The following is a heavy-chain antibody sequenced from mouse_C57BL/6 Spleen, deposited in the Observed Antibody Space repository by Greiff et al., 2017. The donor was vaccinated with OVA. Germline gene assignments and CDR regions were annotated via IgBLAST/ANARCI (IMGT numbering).Heavy chain of an antibody. Sequence: EVQRVESGGGLVKPGGSLKLSCAASGFTFSSYTMSWVRQTPEKRLEWVATISGGGGNTYYPDSVKGRFTISRDNAKNTLYLQMSSLRSEDTALYYCARHGPERAMDYWGQGTSVTVSS. D-gene: IGHD3-3*01. CDR3: ARHGPERAMDY. J-gene: IGHJ4*01. CDR1: GFTFSSYT. V-gene: IGHV5-9*01. CDR2: ISGGGGNT.